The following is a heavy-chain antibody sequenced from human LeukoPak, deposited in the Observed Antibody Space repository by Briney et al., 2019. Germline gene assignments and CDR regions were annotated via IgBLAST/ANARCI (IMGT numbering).Heavy chain of an antibody. CDR1: GYTFTSYY. Sequence: ASVKVSCKASGYTFTSYYMHWVRQAPGQGLEWMGIINPSGGSTSYAQKFQGRVTMTRDTSTSTVYIELSSLRSEDTAVYYCARTMRRDGYNFVDDYYGMDVWGQGTTVTVSS. D-gene: IGHD5-24*01. J-gene: IGHJ6*02. V-gene: IGHV1-46*01. CDR3: ARTMRRDGYNFVDDYYGMDV. CDR2: INPSGGST.